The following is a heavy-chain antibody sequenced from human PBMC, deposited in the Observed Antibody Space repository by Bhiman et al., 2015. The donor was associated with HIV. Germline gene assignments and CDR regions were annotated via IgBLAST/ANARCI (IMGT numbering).Heavy chain of an antibody. J-gene: IGHJ4*02. CDR3: AGVSGRFGQGPAPIDY. Sequence: QVQLVESGGGVVQPGGSLRLSCAASGFTFSNYGMHWVRQAAGKGLEWVAFIRYDGRNKYYADSVKGRFTISRDNSKNTLYLQMNSLRAEDTAVYYCAGVSGRFGQGPAPIDYWGQGTLITVSS. D-gene: IGHD3-10*01. CDR2: IRYDGRNK. CDR1: GFTFSNYG. V-gene: IGHV3-30*02.